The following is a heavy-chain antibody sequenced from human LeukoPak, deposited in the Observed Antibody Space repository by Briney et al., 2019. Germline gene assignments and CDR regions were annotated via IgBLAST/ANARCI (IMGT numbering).Heavy chain of an antibody. CDR3: ARVSYSSGWYVGYYYYYMDV. Sequence: PSETLSLTCAAYGGSFSGYYWSWIRERPGRGLEWIGEINHSGSTNYNPSLKSRVTISVDTSKNQFSLKLSSVTAADTAVYYCARVSYSSGWYVGYYYYYMDVWGKGTTVTVSS. CDR2: INHSGST. CDR1: GGSFSGYY. V-gene: IGHV4-34*01. D-gene: IGHD6-19*01. J-gene: IGHJ6*03.